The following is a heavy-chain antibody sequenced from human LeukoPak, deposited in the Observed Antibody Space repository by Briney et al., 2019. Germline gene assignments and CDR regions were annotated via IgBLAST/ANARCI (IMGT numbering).Heavy chain of an antibody. J-gene: IGHJ5*02. CDR2: ISSSSSYI. CDR1: GVTFSSYS. D-gene: IGHD3-16*02. Sequence: GGSLRLLYAASGVTFSSYSMNWVRQAPGEGVERVSSISSSSSYIYYSDSLKGGLIIFRANAKISLYLQMSSLRAEDTAVYYCASGTSDYVWGSYRAWGQGTLVTVSS. V-gene: IGHV3-21*01. CDR3: ASGTSDYVWGSYRA.